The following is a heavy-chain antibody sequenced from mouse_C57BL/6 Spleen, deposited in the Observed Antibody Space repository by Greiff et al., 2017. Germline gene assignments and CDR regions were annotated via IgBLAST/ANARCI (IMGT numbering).Heavy chain of an antibody. D-gene: IGHD3-3*01. CDR3: ARSLGQRPFAY. Sequence: QVQLQEPGTGLVKPGASVKLSCKASGYTFTSYWMHWVKQRPGQGLEWMGNINPSNGGTHYTETFTSKTTLTVDKSSSTAYMQLSSLTAEDSAVYYCARSLGQRPFAYWGQGTLVTVSA. V-gene: IGHV1-53*01. CDR1: GYTFTSYW. CDR2: INPSNGGT. J-gene: IGHJ3*01.